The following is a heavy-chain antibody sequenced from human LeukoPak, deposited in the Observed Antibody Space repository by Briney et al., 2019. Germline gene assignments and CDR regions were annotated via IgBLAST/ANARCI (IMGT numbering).Heavy chain of an antibody. Sequence: SETLSLTCTVSGGSISSYYWSWIRQPPGKGLEWIGYIYYSGSTNRNPSLKSRVTISVDTSKNQFSLKLSSVTAADTAVYYCARVPPGTRNYYYYMDVWGKGTTVTVSS. D-gene: IGHD1-7*01. V-gene: IGHV4-59*01. CDR3: ARVPPGTRNYYYYMDV. J-gene: IGHJ6*03. CDR2: IYYSGST. CDR1: GGSISSYY.